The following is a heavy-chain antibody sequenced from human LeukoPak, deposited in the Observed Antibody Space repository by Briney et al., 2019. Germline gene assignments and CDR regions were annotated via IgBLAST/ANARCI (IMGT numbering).Heavy chain of an antibody. CDR3: ARENSGGYREFDY. V-gene: IGHV4-4*07. Sequence: SETLSLTCTVFGSMSNHFWSWIRQPPGKGLEWIGRIYTSGSTNYNASLKSRVSMSVDTSKNQFSLKLSSVTAADTAVFYCARENSGGYREFDYWGQGTLVTVSS. CDR2: IYTSGST. CDR1: GSMSNHF. D-gene: IGHD1-26*01. J-gene: IGHJ4*02.